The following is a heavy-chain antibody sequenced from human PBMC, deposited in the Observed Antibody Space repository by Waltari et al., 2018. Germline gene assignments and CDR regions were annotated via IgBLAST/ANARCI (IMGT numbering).Heavy chain of an antibody. V-gene: IGHV1-24*01. CDR2: FDPEDGET. CDR1: GYTLTDLS. J-gene: IGHJ4*02. CDR3: ATALLVVVAATRTTTDY. D-gene: IGHD2-15*01. Sequence: QVQLVQSGAEVKKPGASVKVSCKVSGYTLTDLSMHWVRQAPGKGLEWMGGFDPEDGETIYAQKFQGRVTMTEDTSTDTAYMELSSLRSEDTAVYYCATALLVVVAATRTTTDYWGQGTLVTVSS.